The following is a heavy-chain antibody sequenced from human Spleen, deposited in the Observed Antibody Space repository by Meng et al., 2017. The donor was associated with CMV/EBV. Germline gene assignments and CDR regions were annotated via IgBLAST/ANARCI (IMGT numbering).Heavy chain of an antibody. CDR1: GGSIGTYY. J-gene: IGHJ4*01. V-gene: IGHV4-59*01. D-gene: IGHD2/OR15-2a*01. CDR2: IDYSGAT. Sequence: SETLSLTCTVSGGSIGTYYWSWIRQPPGKGLEWIAFIDYSGATKYNPSLRSRVTILVDTSKKQFSLRLTSVTAADTAVYFCARGKYCIANVCYSLHLRSYFFDNWSRGTPVTVSS. CDR3: ARGKYCIANVCYSLHLRSYFFDN.